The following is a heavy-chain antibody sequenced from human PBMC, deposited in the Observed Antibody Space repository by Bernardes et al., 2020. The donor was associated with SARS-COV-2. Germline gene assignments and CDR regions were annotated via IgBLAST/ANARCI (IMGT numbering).Heavy chain of an antibody. CDR2: IKSNSEGGTT. CDR1: GFTFTNAW. D-gene: IGHD3-9*01. J-gene: IGHJ3*01. CDR3: TTALQYFDWALPDAFDF. Sequence: GGSLRLSCAASGFTFTNAWMSWVRQAPGKGLEWLGRIKSNSEGGTTNSPAPVKDRFTISRDDSKNMLFLQMNSLKTEDTAMYYCTTALQYFDWALPDAFDFWGRGTFVTVST. V-gene: IGHV3-15*01.